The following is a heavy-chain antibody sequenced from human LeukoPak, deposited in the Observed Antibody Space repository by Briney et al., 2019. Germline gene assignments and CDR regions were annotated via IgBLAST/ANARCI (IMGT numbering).Heavy chain of an antibody. V-gene: IGHV3-64*01. CDR3: ARGPTPYYDSSGYYSFPTLIDY. Sequence: GSLRLSCAASGFTFSSYAMHWVRQAPGKGLEYVSAISSNGGSTYYANSVKGGFNISRDNSKNTLYLQMGSLRAEDMAVYYCARGPTPYYDSSGYYSFPTLIDYWGQGTLVTVS. CDR1: GFTFSSYA. D-gene: IGHD3-22*01. J-gene: IGHJ4*02. CDR2: ISSNGGST.